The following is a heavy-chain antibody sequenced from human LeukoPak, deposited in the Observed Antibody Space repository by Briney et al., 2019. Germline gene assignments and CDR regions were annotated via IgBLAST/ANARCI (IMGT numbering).Heavy chain of an antibody. D-gene: IGHD1-26*01. V-gene: IGHV3-20*04. J-gene: IGHJ4*02. Sequence: PGGSLRLSCAASGFTFSSYWMSWVRQAPGKGLEWVSGINWNGGSTGYADSVKGRFTISRDNAKNSLYLQMNSLRAEDTALYYCARDFHSGSYYFWGQGTLVTVSS. CDR2: INWNGGST. CDR3: ARDFHSGSYYF. CDR1: GFTFSSYW.